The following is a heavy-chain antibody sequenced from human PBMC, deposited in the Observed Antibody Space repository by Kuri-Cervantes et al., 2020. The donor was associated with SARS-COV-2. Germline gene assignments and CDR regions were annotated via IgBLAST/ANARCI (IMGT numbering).Heavy chain of an antibody. CDR1: GFTFSSYD. D-gene: IGHD3-22*01. CDR3: AKVFPDYHDSSGYYYVVSAPPGDY. Sequence: GESLKISCAACGFTFSSYDMHWVRQATGKGLEWISAIGTAGDTYYPGSVKGQFTISRENAKNSLYLQMNSLRAEDTAVYYCAKVFPDYHDSSGYYYVVSAPPGDYWGQGTLVTVSS. J-gene: IGHJ4*02. CDR2: IGTAGDT. V-gene: IGHV3-13*03.